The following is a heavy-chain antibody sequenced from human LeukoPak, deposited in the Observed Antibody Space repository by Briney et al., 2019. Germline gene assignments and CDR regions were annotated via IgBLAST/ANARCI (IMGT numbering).Heavy chain of an antibody. V-gene: IGHV3-23*01. CDR3: AKSLIEYSGSSYDYDFDY. CDR1: GFTFSNYW. CDR2: IRGVGDTT. Sequence: GGSLRLSCAASGFTFSNYWMHWVRQAPGKGLEWVSVIRGVGDTTYYADSVKGRFTLSRDKSKNTLYLQMNSLRAEDTAAYYCAKSLIEYSGSSYDYDFDYWGQGTLVTVSS. J-gene: IGHJ4*02. D-gene: IGHD6-6*01.